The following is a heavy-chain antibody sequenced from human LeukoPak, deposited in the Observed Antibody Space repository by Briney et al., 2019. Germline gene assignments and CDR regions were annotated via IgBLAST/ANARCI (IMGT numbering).Heavy chain of an antibody. CDR1: GFTFSSYA. J-gene: IGHJ4*02. Sequence: GGSLRLSCAASGFTFSSYAMHWVRQAPGKGLEYVSAISSNGGSTYYANSVKGRFTISRDNSKNTLYLQMGSLRAEDTAVYYCAGGAGWLIDYWGQGALVTVSS. V-gene: IGHV3-64*01. CDR2: ISSNGGST. D-gene: IGHD6-19*01. CDR3: AGGAGWLIDY.